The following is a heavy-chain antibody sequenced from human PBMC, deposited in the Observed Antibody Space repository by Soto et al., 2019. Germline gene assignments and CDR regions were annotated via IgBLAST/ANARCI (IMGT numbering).Heavy chain of an antibody. Sequence: SVKVSCNASGGTFSSYAISWVRQAPGQGLEWMGGLFPIFGTANYAQKFQGRVTITADESTSTAYMELSSLRSEETAVYYCATSFIMVVTAFLDAFGIGGQGTMVTVSS. D-gene: IGHD2-21*02. J-gene: IGHJ3*02. CDR1: GGTFSSYA. CDR3: ATSFIMVVTAFLDAFGI. CDR2: LFPIFGTA. V-gene: IGHV1-69*13.